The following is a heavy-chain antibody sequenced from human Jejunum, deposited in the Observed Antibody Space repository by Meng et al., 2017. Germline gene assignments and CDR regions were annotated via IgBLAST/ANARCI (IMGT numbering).Heavy chain of an antibody. CDR1: GGSISSYY. Sequence: ESLKISCTVSGGSISSYYWSWLRQPPGKGLEWIGYINYRGSTNFNPSLKSRVTVSEDTSKNQFSLKLSSVTAADTAVYYCARNGPESSGWYGGWCFDLWGRGTLVTVSS. J-gene: IGHJ2*01. CDR2: INYRGST. D-gene: IGHD6-19*01. CDR3: ARNGPESSGWYGGWCFDL. V-gene: IGHV4-59*01.